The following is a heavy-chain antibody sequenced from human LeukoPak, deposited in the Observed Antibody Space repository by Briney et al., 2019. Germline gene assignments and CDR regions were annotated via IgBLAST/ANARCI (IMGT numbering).Heavy chain of an antibody. CDR2: IKQDGSEK. D-gene: IGHD2-21*01. V-gene: IGHV3-7*01. CDR1: GFTFSSYW. J-gene: IGHJ4*02. Sequence: GGSRRLSCAASGFTFSSYWMSWVRQAPGKGLEWGANIKQDGSEKYYEDSVKGRFTISRDNAKNSFFLQMNSLRAEDTAVYYCCGASFDYWGQGTLVTVSS. CDR3: CGASFDY.